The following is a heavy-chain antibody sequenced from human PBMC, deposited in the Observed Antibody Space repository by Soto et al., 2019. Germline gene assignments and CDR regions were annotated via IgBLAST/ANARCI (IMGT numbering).Heavy chain of an antibody. V-gene: IGHV3-73*01. Sequence: DVQVVQSGGGLVQPGGSLKLSCAASGFAFNDSAMHWVRQASGKGLEWVARVRSKTNNYATAYPVSVRGRFTVSRDDSMGTTYLQLISLITEDTAMYYCTNNFVWGQGVLVTVSS. CDR1: GFAFNDSA. J-gene: IGHJ4*02. CDR2: VRSKTNNYAT. D-gene: IGHD2-15*01. CDR3: TNNFV.